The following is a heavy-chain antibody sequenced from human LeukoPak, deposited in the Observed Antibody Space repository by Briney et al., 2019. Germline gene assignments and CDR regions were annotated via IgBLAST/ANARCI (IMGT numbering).Heavy chain of an antibody. CDR1: GGSFSGYY. CDR3: ARGSYGYYYGMDV. Sequence: SSATLSLTCAVYGGSFSGYYWSWIRPPPGKGLEWIGEISHSGSTNYNPSLKSRVTISVDTSKNQFSLKLSSVTAADTAVYYCARGSYGYYYGMDVWGKGTTVTVSS. J-gene: IGHJ6*04. CDR2: ISHSGST. D-gene: IGHD5-18*01. V-gene: IGHV4-34*01.